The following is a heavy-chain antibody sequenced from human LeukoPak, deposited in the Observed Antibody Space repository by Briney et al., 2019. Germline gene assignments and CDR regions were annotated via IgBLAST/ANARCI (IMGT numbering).Heavy chain of an antibody. J-gene: IGHJ5*02. D-gene: IGHD2-8*02. V-gene: IGHV4-34*01. CDR3: ARVPLYWQDPFDL. CDR1: GGSFSGYY. CDR2: VSQTGSRRT. Sequence: WQTLTLTCGASGGSFSGYYWSWIRQPPGKGLEWIGEVSQTGSRRTNYNPSLKSRVTVSADASKNQFALGLTSVTAADTAMYYCARVPLYWQDPFDLSGQRTLVTVSS.